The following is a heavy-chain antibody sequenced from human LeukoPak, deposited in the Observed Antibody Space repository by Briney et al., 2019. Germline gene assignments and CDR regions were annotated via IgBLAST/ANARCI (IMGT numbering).Heavy chain of an antibody. CDR3: ARYHVNYDST. Sequence: GGSLRLSCAASGXTFSSYEMNWVRQAPGKGLEWVAYISRSGTTKYYADSVKGRFTISRDNAKNSLYLQMNSLRVEDTAVYYCARYHVNYDSTWGQGTMVTVSS. V-gene: IGHV3-48*03. CDR2: ISRSGTTK. CDR1: GXTFSSYE. D-gene: IGHD3-22*01. J-gene: IGHJ3*01.